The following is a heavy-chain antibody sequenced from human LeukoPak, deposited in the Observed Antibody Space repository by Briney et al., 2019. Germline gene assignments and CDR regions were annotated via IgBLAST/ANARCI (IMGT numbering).Heavy chain of an antibody. CDR2: ISPSSGGT. CDR1: GYTFTDYY. D-gene: IGHD1-7*01. J-gene: IGHJ4*02. Sequence: GASVKLSCKASGYTFTDYYIHWVRQAPGQGLEWMGRISPSSGGTIYAQKFQGRFTMTMDTSIVTAYMDLSRLTSDDTAVYYCARVEGITATTGDWGQGTLVTVSS. CDR3: ARVEGITATTGD. V-gene: IGHV1-2*02.